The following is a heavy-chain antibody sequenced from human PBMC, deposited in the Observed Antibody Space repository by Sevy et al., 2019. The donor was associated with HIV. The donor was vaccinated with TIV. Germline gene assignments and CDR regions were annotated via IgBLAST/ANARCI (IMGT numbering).Heavy chain of an antibody. CDR3: ARVGFNWNDVDY. Sequence: SETLSLTCSVSGGSMNLYYWSWIRQPPGKGLEGIGFIYYSGSTNYNPSLKSRVTISVDTSENQFSLKLSSVTAADTAVYYCARVGFNWNDVDYWGQGTLVTVSS. V-gene: IGHV4-59*01. CDR1: GGSMNLYY. J-gene: IGHJ4*02. D-gene: IGHD1-20*01. CDR2: IYYSGST.